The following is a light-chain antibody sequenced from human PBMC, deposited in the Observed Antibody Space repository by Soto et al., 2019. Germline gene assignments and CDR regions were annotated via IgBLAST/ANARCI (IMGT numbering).Light chain of an antibody. V-gene: IGKV1-39*01. J-gene: IGKJ2*01. CDR2: AAS. CDR3: QQSYSTPYT. Sequence: DIQMTQSPSSLSASVGDRVTITCRASQSISSYLTWYQQKPGKAPKFLIYAASNLQSGVPSRFSGSGSGTDFTLTISSLQPADFATYYCQQSYSTPYTFGQGTRLEIK. CDR1: QSISSY.